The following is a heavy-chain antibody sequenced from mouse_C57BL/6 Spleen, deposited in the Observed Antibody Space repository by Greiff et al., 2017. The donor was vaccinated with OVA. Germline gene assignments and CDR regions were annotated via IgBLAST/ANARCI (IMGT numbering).Heavy chain of an antibody. V-gene: IGHV1-52*01. CDR2: IYPSDSEN. CDR3: ALDSSGYPFAY. D-gene: IGHD3-2*02. Sequence: QVPLQQPGAELVRPGSSVKLSCKASGYTFTSYWMHWVKQRPIQGLEWIGNIYPSDSENHYNQKFKDKATLTVDKSSSTAYMQLSSLTSEDSAVYYCALDSSGYPFAYWGQGTLVTVSA. CDR1: GYTFTSYW. J-gene: IGHJ3*01.